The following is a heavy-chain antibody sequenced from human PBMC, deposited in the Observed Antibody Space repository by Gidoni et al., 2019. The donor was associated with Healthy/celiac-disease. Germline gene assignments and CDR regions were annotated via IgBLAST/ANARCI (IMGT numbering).Heavy chain of an antibody. J-gene: IGHJ4*02. CDR1: AGSMSSSSYY. D-gene: IGHD3-22*01. CDR2: IYYSGTT. CDR3: ASLYSRGYYPSNYLDY. Sequence: QVQLQESGPGLVKPSETLSLICIVSAGSMSSSSYYWGWIRQPPGKGLEWIGNIYYSGTTYYNPSLKSRVTISVDTSKNQFSLKLNSVTAADTAVYFCASLYSRGYYPSNYLDYWGQGTLVTVSS. V-gene: IGHV4-39*01.